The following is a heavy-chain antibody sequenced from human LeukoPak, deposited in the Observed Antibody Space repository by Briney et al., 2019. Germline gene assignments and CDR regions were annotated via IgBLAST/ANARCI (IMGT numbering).Heavy chain of an antibody. CDR3: ARDYMYQADL. CDR1: GFTFSSYE. Sequence: GGSLRLSCAASGFTFSSYEMNWVRQAPGKGLEWVSYISGSGRTIDYADSVKGRFTISRDNAKNTLFLQMNSLRADDTAVYYCARDYMYQADLWGQGTLVTVSS. V-gene: IGHV3-48*03. J-gene: IGHJ4*02. CDR2: ISGSGRTI. D-gene: IGHD2-2*01.